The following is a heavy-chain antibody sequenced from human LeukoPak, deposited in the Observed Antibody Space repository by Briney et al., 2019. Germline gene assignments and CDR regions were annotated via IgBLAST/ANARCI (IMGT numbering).Heavy chain of an antibody. V-gene: IGHV3-48*04. D-gene: IGHD3-3*01. Sequence: GGSLRLSCAASGFTFSSYSMNWVRQAPGKGLEWVSYISSSSSTIYYADSVKGRFTISRDNAKNSLYLQMNSLRAEDTAVYYCARGYYDFWSGYCQQYFDYWGQGTLVTVSS. CDR3: ARGYYDFWSGYCQQYFDY. J-gene: IGHJ4*02. CDR1: GFTFSSYS. CDR2: ISSSSSTI.